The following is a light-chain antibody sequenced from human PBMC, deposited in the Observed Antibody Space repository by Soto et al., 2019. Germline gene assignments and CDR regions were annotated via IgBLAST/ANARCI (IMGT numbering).Light chain of an antibody. Sequence: DIQMTQSPSSLSASVGDRVTITCRASQSISSYLNWYQQKPGKAPKLLIYAASSLQSGVPSRFSGSGSGTDFTLPIRSLQPEEFATYYCQQSYSTPQTFGQGTKVEIK. V-gene: IGKV1-39*01. CDR2: AAS. J-gene: IGKJ1*01. CDR1: QSISSY. CDR3: QQSYSTPQT.